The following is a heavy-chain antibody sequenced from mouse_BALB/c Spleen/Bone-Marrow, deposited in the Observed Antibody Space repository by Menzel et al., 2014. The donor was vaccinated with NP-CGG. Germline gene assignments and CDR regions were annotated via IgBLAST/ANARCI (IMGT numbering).Heavy chain of an antibody. J-gene: IGHJ2*01. D-gene: IGHD1-1*01. CDR2: IRNKAYGYTT. CDR1: GFTFTDYY. Sequence: EVQGVESGGGLVQPGGSLRLSCATSGFTFTDYYMNWVRQPPGKALEWLAFIRNKAYGYTTESSASVKGRFTISRDNSQNILYLQMNTLRAGDSATYYCARDMGGLLFDSWGQGTTLSVSS. CDR3: ARDMGGLLFDS. V-gene: IGHV7-3*02.